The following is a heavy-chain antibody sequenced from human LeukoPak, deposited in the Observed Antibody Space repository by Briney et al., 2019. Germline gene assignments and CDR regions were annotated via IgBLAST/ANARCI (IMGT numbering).Heavy chain of an antibody. J-gene: IGHJ4*02. CDR3: AIGYSSSTLDY. CDR2: IRYDGSNK. CDR1: GSSGTTNY. Sequence: GGSLRLSCAASGSSGTTNYMSWVRQAPGKGLEWVAFIRYDGSNKYYADSVKGRFTISRDNSKNTLYLQMNSLRAEDTAVYYCAIGYSSSTLDYWGQGTLVTVSS. V-gene: IGHV3-30*02. D-gene: IGHD6-6*01.